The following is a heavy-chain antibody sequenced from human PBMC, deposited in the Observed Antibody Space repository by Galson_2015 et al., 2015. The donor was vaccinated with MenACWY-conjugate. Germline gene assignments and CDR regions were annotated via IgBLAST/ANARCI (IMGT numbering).Heavy chain of an antibody. Sequence: SLRLSCAASGFTFSLYSMNWVRQAPGKGLEWISYISTSSSTIYYVDSVKGRFTISRDNAKNSLYLQMDSLRAEDTAVYYCARAYSSGWYRNWLGSWGQGTLVTVSP. D-gene: IGHD6-19*01. J-gene: IGHJ5*01. CDR2: ISTSSSTI. V-gene: IGHV3-48*01. CDR1: GFTFSLYS. CDR3: ARAYSSGWYRNWLGS.